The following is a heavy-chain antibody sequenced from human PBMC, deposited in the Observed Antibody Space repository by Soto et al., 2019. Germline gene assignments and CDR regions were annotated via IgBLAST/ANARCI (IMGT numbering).Heavy chain of an antibody. Sequence: PSETLSLTCTVSGGSIGTYYWSWIRQPPGKGLEWIGYIDYSGTTKYNPPLMSRVTMSLDTSKNQFSLKLTSGTAADTAVYYCARGRRSSGRHDAFDIWGQGTMVTVSS. CDR2: IDYSGTT. J-gene: IGHJ3*02. CDR1: GGSIGTYY. D-gene: IGHD6-19*01. V-gene: IGHV4-59*01. CDR3: ARGRRSSGRHDAFDI.